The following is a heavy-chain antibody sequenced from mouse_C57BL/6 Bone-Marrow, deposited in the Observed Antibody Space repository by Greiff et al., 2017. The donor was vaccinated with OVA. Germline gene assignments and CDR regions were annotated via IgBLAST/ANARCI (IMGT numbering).Heavy chain of an antibody. Sequence: VQLQQSGPELVKPGASVKISCKASGYAFSSSWMNWVKQRPGKGLEWIGRIYPGDGDTNYNGKFKGKATLTADKSSSTAYMQLSSLTSEDSAVYFCAKGIYYDYDEGDYWGQGTTLTVSS. J-gene: IGHJ2*01. CDR2: IYPGDGDT. CDR3: AKGIYYDYDEGDY. CDR1: GYAFSSSW. D-gene: IGHD2-4*01. V-gene: IGHV1-82*01.